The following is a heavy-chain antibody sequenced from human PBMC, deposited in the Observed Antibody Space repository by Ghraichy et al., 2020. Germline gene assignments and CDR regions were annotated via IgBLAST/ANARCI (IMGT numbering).Heavy chain of an antibody. CDR2: IYYSGST. CDR3: ARDHYSYGSDY. CDR1: GGSISSYY. Sequence: SETLSLTCTVSGGSISSYYWSWIRQPPGKGLEWIGYIYYSGSTNYNPSLKSRVTISVDTSKKQFSLKLSSVTAADTAVYYCARDHYSYGSDYWGQGTLVTVSS. V-gene: IGHV4-59*01. J-gene: IGHJ4*02. D-gene: IGHD5-18*01.